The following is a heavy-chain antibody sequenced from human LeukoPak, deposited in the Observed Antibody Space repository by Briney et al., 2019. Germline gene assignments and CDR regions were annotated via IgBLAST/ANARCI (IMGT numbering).Heavy chain of an antibody. Sequence: GGSLRLSCAASGFIFSSYWMSWVRQAPGKGLEWVANIKQDGSEKYYVDSVKGRFTISRDNAKNSLYLQMNSLRAEDTAVYYCAREYYSDSSGYYYGAFDIWGQGTMVTVSS. V-gene: IGHV3-7*01. CDR2: IKQDGSEK. D-gene: IGHD3-22*01. CDR1: GFIFSSYW. CDR3: AREYYSDSSGYYYGAFDI. J-gene: IGHJ3*02.